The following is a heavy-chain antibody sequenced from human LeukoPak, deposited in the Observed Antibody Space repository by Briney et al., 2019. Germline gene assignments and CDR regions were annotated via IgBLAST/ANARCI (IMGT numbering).Heavy chain of an antibody. J-gene: IGHJ5*02. CDR3: AKDSTGSYYLNWFDP. CDR1: GFTFSSYA. CDR2: ISGSGGNT. Sequence: GGSLRLSCAASGFTFSSYAMSRVRQAPGKGLEWVSAISGSGGNTYYADSVKGRFTISRDNSKNTLYLQMNSLRAEDTAVYYCAKDSTGSYYLNWFDPWGQGTLVTVSS. V-gene: IGHV3-23*01. D-gene: IGHD3-10*01.